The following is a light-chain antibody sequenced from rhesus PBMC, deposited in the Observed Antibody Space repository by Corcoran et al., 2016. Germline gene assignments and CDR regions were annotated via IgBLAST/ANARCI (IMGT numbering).Light chain of an antibody. Sequence: DLMMTQSPLSLPVTLGQPASISCRSSQSLVHSDGKTYLTWLQQKPGKTPMRRIYLISHRDSGVPDRFSGSGAGTDFTLNINRVEAEYVAVYYCMQGTHWPYSFGQGTKVEIK. V-gene: IGKV2S9*01. CDR3: MQGTHWPYS. CDR1: QSLVHSDGKTY. CDR2: LIS. J-gene: IGKJ2*01.